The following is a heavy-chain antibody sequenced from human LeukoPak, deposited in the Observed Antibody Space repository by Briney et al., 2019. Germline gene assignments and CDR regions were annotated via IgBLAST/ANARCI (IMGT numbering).Heavy chain of an antibody. CDR3: ASDTPSAHNSSGYSPVGI. CDR1: GGTFSSYA. J-gene: IGHJ3*02. CDR2: IIPIFGTA. V-gene: IGHV1-69*05. Sequence: GASVKVSCKASGGTFSSYAISWVRQAPGQGLEWMGGIIPIFGTANYAQKFQGRVTITTDESTSTAYMELSSLRSEDTAVYYCASDTPSAHNSSGYSPVGIWGQGTMVTVSS. D-gene: IGHD3-22*01.